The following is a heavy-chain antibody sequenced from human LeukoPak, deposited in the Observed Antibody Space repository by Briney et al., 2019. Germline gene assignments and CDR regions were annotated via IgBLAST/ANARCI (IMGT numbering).Heavy chain of an antibody. J-gene: IGHJ6*02. CDR1: GGSFSDYF. Sequence: SETLSLTCAVYGGSFSDYFWGWIRQPPGKGLEWIGEINHSGRTYYNPSLKSRVTISVDTSKNQLPLNLSSVTAADTAVYYCARDVVVVPAAIHYGMDVWGQGTTVTVSS. CDR3: ARDVVVVPAAIHYGMDV. CDR2: INHSGRT. V-gene: IGHV4-34*01. D-gene: IGHD2-2*01.